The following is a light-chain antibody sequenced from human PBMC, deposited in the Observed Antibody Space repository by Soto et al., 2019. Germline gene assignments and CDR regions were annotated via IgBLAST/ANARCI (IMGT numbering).Light chain of an antibody. V-gene: IGKV1-5*03. Sequence: DIKMNQSRSTLSGSVGDRVTITFRASQTISSWLAWYQQKPGKAPKLLIHRASSLQSGVPSRFSGSGSGTEFTLTISSLQPDDFATYYCQQYNRYWTFGQGTKVDIK. J-gene: IGKJ1*01. CDR3: QQYNRYWT. CDR1: QTISSW. CDR2: RAS.